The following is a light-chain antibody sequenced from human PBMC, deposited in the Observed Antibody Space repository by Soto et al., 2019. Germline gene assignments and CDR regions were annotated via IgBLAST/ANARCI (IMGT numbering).Light chain of an antibody. V-gene: IGKV1-9*01. Sequence: IQLTQSPSSLSASVGDRVTITCRASQAITSYLAWYQQKPGTAPKLLIYAASTLQSGVPSRFSGSGSGTDFTLTISSLQPEDFATYYCQHHNSYPLTFGPGTKVDIK. CDR1: QAITSY. J-gene: IGKJ3*01. CDR3: QHHNSYPLT. CDR2: AAS.